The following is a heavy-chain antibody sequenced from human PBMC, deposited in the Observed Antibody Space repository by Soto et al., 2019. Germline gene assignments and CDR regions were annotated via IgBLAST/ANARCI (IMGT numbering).Heavy chain of an antibody. J-gene: IGHJ4*02. D-gene: IGHD4-17*01. CDR1: GFSFSNYS. Sequence: RGSLRLSCAASGFSFSNYSMTWVRQAPGRGLEWVSTLTRGGTTFYADSVKGRFTISRDNSKNTLSLQMHNLRAEDTARYYCAKRATTVPTPGNYFDCWGQGTLVTVSS. CDR3: AKRATTVPTPGNYFDC. V-gene: IGHV3-23*01. CDR2: LTRGGTT.